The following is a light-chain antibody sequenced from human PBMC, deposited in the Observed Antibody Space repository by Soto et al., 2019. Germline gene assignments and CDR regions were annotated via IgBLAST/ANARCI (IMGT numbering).Light chain of an antibody. CDR1: QSLLHITGETF. J-gene: IGKJ5*01. V-gene: IGKV2-29*03. CDR3: MQCTQLPPT. Sequence: DVVMTQTPLSLSVAPGQPASISCKSSQSLLHITGETFLFWYLQKPGQSPQLLIYGVSTRDAGVPDRFSGSGSVTDFTLEISRVETDDVGIYYCMQCTQLPPTFGQGTRLGIE. CDR2: GVS.